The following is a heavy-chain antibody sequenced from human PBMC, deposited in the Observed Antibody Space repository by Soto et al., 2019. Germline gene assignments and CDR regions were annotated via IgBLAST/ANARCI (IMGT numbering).Heavy chain of an antibody. CDR2: IIPIFGTA. CDR1: GGAISSYA. Sequence: GASVKVSCKASGGAISSYAVSCVRQAPGQGLEWMGGIIPIFGTANYAQKFQGRVTITADESTSTAYMELSSLRSEDTAVYYCARVREYSHSEKYYYGMDVWGQGTTVTVSS. D-gene: IGHD4-4*01. CDR3: ARVREYSHSEKYYYGMDV. J-gene: IGHJ6*01. V-gene: IGHV1-69*13.